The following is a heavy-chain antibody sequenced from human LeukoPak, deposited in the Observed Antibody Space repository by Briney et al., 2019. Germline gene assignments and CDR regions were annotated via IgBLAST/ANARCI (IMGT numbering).Heavy chain of an antibody. V-gene: IGHV3-9*01. Sequence: PGGSLRLSCAASGFTFDDYAMHWVRQAPGKGLEWVSGISWNSGSIGYADSVKGRFTISRDNAKNSLYLQMNSLRAEDTAVYYCARDGCSSTSCYFDPWGQGTLVTVSS. J-gene: IGHJ5*02. CDR1: GFTFDDYA. CDR2: ISWNSGSI. D-gene: IGHD2-2*01. CDR3: ARDGCSSTSCYFDP.